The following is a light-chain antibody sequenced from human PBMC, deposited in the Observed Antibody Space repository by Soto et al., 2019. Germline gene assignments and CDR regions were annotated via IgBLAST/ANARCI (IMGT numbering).Light chain of an antibody. CDR1: QSVSRSY. Sequence: EIVLTQSPGTLSLSPGDRATLSCRASQSVSRSYLGWYKQKPGQAPRLLRYGASIRAAGVPDRFSGSGSGTEFTLTISSLKSEDFAVYYCQQYNSWPITFGQGTRLEIK. CDR2: GAS. V-gene: IGKV3-20*01. J-gene: IGKJ5*01. CDR3: QQYNSWPIT.